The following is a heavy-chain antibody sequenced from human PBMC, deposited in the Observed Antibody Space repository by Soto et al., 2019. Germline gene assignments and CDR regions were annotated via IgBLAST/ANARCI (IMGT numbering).Heavy chain of an antibody. CDR3: ARVAGAGTRFDY. V-gene: IGHV4-4*02. CDR1: GGSISSSNW. D-gene: IGHD6-19*01. J-gene: IGHJ4*02. Sequence: QVQLQESGPGLVKPSGTLSLTCAVSGGSISSSNWWSWVRQPPGKGLEWIGEIYHSGSTNYNPSHKRRPTISVDKSKNQFSLKLSSVTAADTAVYYCARVAGAGTRFDYWGQGTLVTVSS. CDR2: IYHSGST.